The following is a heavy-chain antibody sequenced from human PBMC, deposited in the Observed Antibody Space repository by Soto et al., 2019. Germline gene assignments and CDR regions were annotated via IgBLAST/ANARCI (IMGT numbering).Heavy chain of an antibody. Sequence: SETLSLTCTVSGGSISSYYWSWIRQPPGKGLEWIGYIYYSGSTNYNPSLKSRVTISVDTSKNQFSLKLSSVTAADTAVFYCAREESSSSRGYYYMDVWGKGTTVTVSS. CDR1: GGSISSYY. D-gene: IGHD6-6*01. CDR3: AREESSSSRGYYYMDV. J-gene: IGHJ6*03. V-gene: IGHV4-59*01. CDR2: IYYSGST.